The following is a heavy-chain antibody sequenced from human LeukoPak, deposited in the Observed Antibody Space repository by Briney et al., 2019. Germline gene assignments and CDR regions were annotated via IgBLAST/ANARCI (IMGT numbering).Heavy chain of an antibody. D-gene: IGHD6-13*01. CDR3: ARQWFYSSSRGADDRASNQDNWFDP. J-gene: IGHJ5*02. CDR2: INTNTGNP. CDR1: GFTFSSSA. V-gene: IGHV7-4-1*02. Sequence: ASVKVSCKASGFTFSSSAVQWVRQARGQRLEWIGWINTNTGNPTYAQGFTGRFVFSLDTSVSTAYLQISSLKAEDTAVYYCARQWFYSSSRGADDRASNQDNWFDPWGQGTLVTVSS.